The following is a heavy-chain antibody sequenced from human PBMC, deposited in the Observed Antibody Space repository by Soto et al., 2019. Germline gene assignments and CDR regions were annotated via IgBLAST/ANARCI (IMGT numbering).Heavy chain of an antibody. J-gene: IGHJ6*01. CDR3: AKDLGIAAAGTSAGTYYYYYYGMDV. CDR2: ISGSGGST. CDR1: GFSFSSYA. D-gene: IGHD6-13*01. Sequence: GGSLRLSCAASGFSFSSYAMSWVRQAPGKGLEWVSAISGSGGSTYYADSVKGRFTISRDNSKNTLYLQMNSLRAEDTAVYYCAKDLGIAAAGTSAGTYYYYYYGMDVWGQGTTVTVSS. V-gene: IGHV3-23*01.